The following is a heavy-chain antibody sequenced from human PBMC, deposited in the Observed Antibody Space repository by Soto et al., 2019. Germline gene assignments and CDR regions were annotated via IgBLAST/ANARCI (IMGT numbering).Heavy chain of an antibody. CDR2: IIPIFGTA. Sequence: SVKVSCKASGGTFSSYAISWVRQAPGQGLEWMGGIIPIFGTANYAQKFQGRVTIPADKSTSTAYMELSSLRSEDTAVYYCARNYYDSSGYYYDWYFDLWGRGTLVTVSS. CDR1: GGTFSSYA. J-gene: IGHJ2*01. CDR3: ARNYYDSSGYYYDWYFDL. V-gene: IGHV1-69*06. D-gene: IGHD3-22*01.